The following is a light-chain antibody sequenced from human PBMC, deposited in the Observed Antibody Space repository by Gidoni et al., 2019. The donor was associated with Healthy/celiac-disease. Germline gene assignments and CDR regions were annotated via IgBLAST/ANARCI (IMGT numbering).Light chain of an antibody. CDR1: QSVSSY. J-gene: IGKJ3*01. Sequence: EIVLTQSPATLSLSPGERATLSCRASQSVSSYLAWYQQKPGQAPRLLIYDASNRATGIPARFSGSGSGTDFTLTISSLEPEDFAVYYCQQRSNWPLVTFGPXTKVDIK. V-gene: IGKV3-11*01. CDR3: QQRSNWPLVT. CDR2: DAS.